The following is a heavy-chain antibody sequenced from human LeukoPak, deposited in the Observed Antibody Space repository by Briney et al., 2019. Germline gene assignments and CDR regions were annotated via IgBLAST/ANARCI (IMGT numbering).Heavy chain of an antibody. CDR2: ISYDGGNK. V-gene: IGHV3-30-3*01. CDR3: ARGVGQAPAGTISY. Sequence: GGSLRLSCAASGFTFSTYAMHWVRQAPGKGLEWLAVISYDGGNKYYADSVKGRFTISRDNSKNTLYLQMNSLRAEDTAVYYCARGVGQAPAGTISYWGQGTLVTVSS. CDR1: GFTFSTYA. D-gene: IGHD6-13*01. J-gene: IGHJ4*02.